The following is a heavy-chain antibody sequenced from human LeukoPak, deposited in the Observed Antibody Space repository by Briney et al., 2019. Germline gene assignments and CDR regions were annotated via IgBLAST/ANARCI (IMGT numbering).Heavy chain of an antibody. D-gene: IGHD6-13*01. CDR2: ISAYNGNT. CDR3: ASRSPGGSSWYVN. CDR1: GYTFTSYG. J-gene: IGHJ4*02. Sequence: VKVSCKASGYTFTSYGISWVRQAPRQGLEWMGWISAYNGNTNYAQKLQGRVTMTTDTSTSTAYMELRSLRSDDTAVYYCASRSPGGSSWYVNWGQGTLVTVSS. V-gene: IGHV1-18*01.